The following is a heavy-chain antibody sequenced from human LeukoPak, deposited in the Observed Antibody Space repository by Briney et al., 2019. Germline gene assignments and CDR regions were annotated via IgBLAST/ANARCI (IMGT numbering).Heavy chain of an antibody. CDR1: GYTFTGYY. CDR3: ARGEYYDILTGSHYGMDV. Sequence: GASVKVSCKASGYTFTGYYMHWVRQAPGQGLGWMGWINPNNGGTNYAQKFQGRVTMTRDTSISTAYMELSRLRSDDTAVYYCARGEYYDILTGSHYGMDVWGQGTTVTVSS. J-gene: IGHJ6*02. V-gene: IGHV1-2*02. D-gene: IGHD3-9*01. CDR2: INPNNGGT.